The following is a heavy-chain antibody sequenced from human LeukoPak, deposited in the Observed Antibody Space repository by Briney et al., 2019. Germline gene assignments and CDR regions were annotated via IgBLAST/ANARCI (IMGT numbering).Heavy chain of an antibody. V-gene: IGHV4-34*01. CDR2: INHSGST. J-gene: IGHJ4*02. CDR3: ARSSRDSSSWTGDFDY. Sequence: PSETLSLTCAVYGGSFSGYYWSWIRQPPGKGLEWIGEINHSGSTNYNPSLKSRVTISVDTSKNQISLKLSSVTAADTAVYYCARSSRDSSSWTGDFDYWGQGTLVTVSS. D-gene: IGHD6-13*01. CDR1: GGSFSGYY.